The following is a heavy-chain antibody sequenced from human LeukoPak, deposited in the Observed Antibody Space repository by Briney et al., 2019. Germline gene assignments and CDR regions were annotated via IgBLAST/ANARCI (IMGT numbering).Heavy chain of an antibody. Sequence: SQTLSLTCAVSGDSISSGDYSWNWIRQPPGKGLEWIGSIYHSGSTYYSPSLKSRVTMSVDRSKNQFSLKLTSVTAADTAIYYCGRHQNGGTYPIDYWGQGTLVTVSS. D-gene: IGHD1-26*01. V-gene: IGHV4-30-2*01. CDR2: IYHSGST. J-gene: IGHJ4*02. CDR1: GDSISSGDYS. CDR3: GRHQNGGTYPIDY.